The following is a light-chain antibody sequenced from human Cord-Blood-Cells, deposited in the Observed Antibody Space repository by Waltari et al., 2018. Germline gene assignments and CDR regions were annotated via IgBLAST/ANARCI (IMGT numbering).Light chain of an antibody. CDR2: GAS. Sequence: EIVMTQSPATLSVSPGERATLSCRASQSVSSNLAWYQKKPSQAPRLLIYGASTKATGIPARFSGSGYGTEYTLTISSLQYEDFAVYYCQKYNNLPRTFGQGTKVEIK. CDR1: QSVSSN. J-gene: IGKJ1*01. V-gene: IGKV3D-15*01. CDR3: QKYNNLPRT.